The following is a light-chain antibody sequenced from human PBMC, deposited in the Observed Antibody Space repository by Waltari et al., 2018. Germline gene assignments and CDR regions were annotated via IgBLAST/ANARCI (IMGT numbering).Light chain of an antibody. CDR2: SNS. CDR1: FPNIRTSH. J-gene: IGLJ1*01. CDR3: AAWDDSLTTYV. V-gene: IGLV1-44*01. Sequence: QSALTQPPSASGTPGQRVAISCSATFPNIRTSHVNCYQQVPRPAPKLLISSNSERPSGVPDRFSGSKSGTSASLAISGLQSEDEADYFCAAWDDSLTTYVFGTGTKVTVL.